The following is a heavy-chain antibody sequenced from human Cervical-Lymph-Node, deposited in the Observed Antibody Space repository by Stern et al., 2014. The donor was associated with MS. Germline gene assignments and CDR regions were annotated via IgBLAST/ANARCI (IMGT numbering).Heavy chain of an antibody. D-gene: IGHD3-10*01. J-gene: IGHJ4*02. Sequence: EMQLVESGGGLEQPGESLRLSCVPSGFTFSRYSMNWLRQAPGKGLEWVSFISYPASTICYADSVKGRFAISRDNDKNSLYLQMNSLRAEDTAVYYCARSRAVWGVTPDYWGQGTRVTVSS. CDR2: ISYPASTI. V-gene: IGHV3-48*01. CDR1: GFTFSRYS. CDR3: ARSRAVWGVTPDY.